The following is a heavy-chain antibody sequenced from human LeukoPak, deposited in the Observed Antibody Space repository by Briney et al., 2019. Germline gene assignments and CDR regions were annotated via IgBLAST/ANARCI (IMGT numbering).Heavy chain of an antibody. CDR3: AREWQQLVTYTYYYYGMDV. CDR1: GGSVSSNSAA. J-gene: IGHJ6*02. Sequence: SQTLSLTCAISGGSVSSNSAAWNWIRQSPSRGLEWLGRTYYRSKWYNDYAVSVKSRITINPDTSKNQFSLQLNSVTPEDTAAYYCAREWQQLVTYTYYYYGMDVWGQGTTVTVSS. D-gene: IGHD6-13*01. V-gene: IGHV6-1*01. CDR2: TYYRSKWYN.